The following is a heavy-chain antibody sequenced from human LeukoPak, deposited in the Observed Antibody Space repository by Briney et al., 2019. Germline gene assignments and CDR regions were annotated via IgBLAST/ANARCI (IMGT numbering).Heavy chain of an antibody. CDR2: MNPNSWNT. D-gene: IGHD3-9*01. V-gene: IGHV1-8*01. Sequence: ASVKVSCKASGYTFTSYDINWVRQATGQGLDWMGWMNPNSWNTGLPPKFQGRVTMTRNTSTRTAYMELSSVRSEDTAAYYCARGVDSLTCYTSYFDDWGQGTLVTVSS. CDR3: ARGVDSLTCYTSYFDD. J-gene: IGHJ4*02. CDR1: GYTFTSYD.